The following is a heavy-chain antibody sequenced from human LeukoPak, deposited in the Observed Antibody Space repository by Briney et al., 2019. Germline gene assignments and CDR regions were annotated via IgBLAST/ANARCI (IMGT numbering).Heavy chain of an antibody. J-gene: IGHJ5*02. Sequence: GGSLRLSCAGSGFTFSDYFMAWIRQAPGKGLEWVSHISSSSSDTNYADAVKGGFTISRDNAKRSLHLQMSSLRAEGTAVYYCARGIHKTHCTRASCYVNWFDPWCQGTLVTVSS. CDR2: ISSSSSDT. D-gene: IGHD2-2*01. V-gene: IGHV3-11*06. CDR3: ARGIHKTHCTRASCYVNWFDP. CDR1: GFTFSDYF.